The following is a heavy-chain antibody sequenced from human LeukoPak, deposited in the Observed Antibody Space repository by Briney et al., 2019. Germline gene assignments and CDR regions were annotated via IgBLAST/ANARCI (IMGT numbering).Heavy chain of an antibody. Sequence: PGGSLRLSCAASGFTFSSYDMNWVRQAPGKGLEWVSYISSSGSTIDYADSVKGRFTISRDNAKNSLYLQINSLRAEDTAVYYCARDPSPILRRNYFDYWGQGSLVTVSS. D-gene: IGHD4-17*01. V-gene: IGHV3-48*03. CDR2: ISSSGSTI. CDR1: GFTFSSYD. J-gene: IGHJ4*02. CDR3: ARDPSPILRRNYFDY.